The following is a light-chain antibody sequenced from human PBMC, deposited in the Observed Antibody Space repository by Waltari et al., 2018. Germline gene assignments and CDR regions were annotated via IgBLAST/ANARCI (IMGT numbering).Light chain of an antibody. CDR1: QNINNW. V-gene: IGKV1-5*03. CDR3: QQYNISPST. CDR2: QAS. J-gene: IGKJ1*01. Sequence: DIQMTQSPSTLSASVGDRVTITCRASQNINNWLAWFQLKPGKAPKLLIHQASGLQSGVPSRFSGSGSGTDFTLTISGLQPDDFATYFCQQYNISPSTFGQGTKVEFK.